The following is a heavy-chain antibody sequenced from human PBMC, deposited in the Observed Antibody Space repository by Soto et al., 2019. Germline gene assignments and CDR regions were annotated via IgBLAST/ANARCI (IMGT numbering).Heavy chain of an antibody. V-gene: IGHV4-4*02. CDR3: ARSEAPGLDY. CDR2: AHHSGRT. Sequence: QVQLQESGPGLVKPSGTLSLTCTVSGGSMTSSNWWNWVRQSPGKGLEWIGEAHHSGRTNYNPSLXSXAXIXXDKSKNHFSLKLSSVTAADTAVYYCARSEAPGLDYWGQGTLVTVSS. J-gene: IGHJ4*02. D-gene: IGHD6-6*01. CDR1: GGSMTSSNW.